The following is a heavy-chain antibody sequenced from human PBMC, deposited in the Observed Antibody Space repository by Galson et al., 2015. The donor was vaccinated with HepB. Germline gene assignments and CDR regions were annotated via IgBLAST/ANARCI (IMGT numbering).Heavy chain of an antibody. Sequence: SETLSLTCTVSGGSISYNYWSWIRQPPGKGLEWIGYIYYSGSTNYNPSLKGRVNISVDTSKNQFSLKLSSATAADTAVYYCAKQGEAGWFDPWGQGTLVIVAS. CDR2: IYYSGST. V-gene: IGHV4-59*08. J-gene: IGHJ5*02. CDR3: AKQGEAGWFDP. D-gene: IGHD3-10*01. CDR1: GGSISYNY.